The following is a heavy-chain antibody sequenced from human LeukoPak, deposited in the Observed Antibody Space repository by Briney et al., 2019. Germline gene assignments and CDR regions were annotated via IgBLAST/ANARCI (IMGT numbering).Heavy chain of an antibody. CDR3: ARQTKGTTGPDY. V-gene: IGHV4-59*11. CDR1: GASISSHY. J-gene: IGHJ4*02. D-gene: IGHD4-17*01. CDR2: IHYSGST. Sequence: SETLSLTCSVSGASISSHYWSWIRQPPGKGLEWIGYIHYSGSTNCNPSLKSRVTISLDTSKNQFSLKLTSVTAADTAVYYCARQTKGTTGPDYWGQGTLVTVSS.